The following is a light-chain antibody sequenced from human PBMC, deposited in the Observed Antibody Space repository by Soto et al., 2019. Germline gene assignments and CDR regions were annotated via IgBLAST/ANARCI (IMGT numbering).Light chain of an antibody. J-gene: IGKJ2*01. CDR3: QQYNSYAYT. Sequence: DIQMTQSPSTLSASVGDRVTITCRASQSISSWLAWYQQKPGKAPKLLIYKASSLDSGVPSRFSGSGSGTEFTLTISSRQPDDFATYYCQQYNSYAYTFGQGTKLEIK. CDR2: KAS. V-gene: IGKV1-5*03. CDR1: QSISSW.